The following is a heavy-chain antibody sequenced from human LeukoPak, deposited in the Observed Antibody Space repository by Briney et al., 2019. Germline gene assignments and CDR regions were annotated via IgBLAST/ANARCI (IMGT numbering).Heavy chain of an antibody. J-gene: IGHJ4*02. CDR2: IVYDGTKK. D-gene: IGHD2-2*01. V-gene: IGHV3-30*02. CDR1: GFIFSNYG. Sequence: GGSLRLSCAASGFIFSNYGIHWVRQAPGKGLEWVTIIVYDGTKKYYADSVKGRFTISRDNSKNTVYLQMNSLRDEDTAVYYCAKDQISMPDDYWGPGTLVTVSS. CDR3: AKDQISMPDDY.